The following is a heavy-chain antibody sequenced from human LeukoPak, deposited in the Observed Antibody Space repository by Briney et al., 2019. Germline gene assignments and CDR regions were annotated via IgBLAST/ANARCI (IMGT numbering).Heavy chain of an antibody. D-gene: IGHD3-10*01. J-gene: IGHJ5*02. Sequence: ASVKVSCKASGYTFTGYYIHWVRQAPGQGLEWMGWINPHSGGTNSAQKFQGRVTMTGDTSICTAYMELRRLTSDDTAVYYCARDREGSHWFDPWGQGTLVTVSS. CDR1: GYTFTGYY. CDR2: INPHSGGT. V-gene: IGHV1-2*02. CDR3: ARDREGSHWFDP.